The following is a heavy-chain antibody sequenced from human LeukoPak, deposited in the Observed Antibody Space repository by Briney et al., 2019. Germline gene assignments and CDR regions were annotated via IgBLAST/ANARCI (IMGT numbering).Heavy chain of an antibody. CDR3: ARGSVVVVAATFDP. Sequence: ASVKVSCKASGYTFTSYGISWVRQAPGQGLEWMGWMNPNSGNTGYAQKFQGRVTMTRNTSISTAYMELSSLRSEDTAVYYCARGSVVVVAATFDPWGQGTLVTVSS. V-gene: IGHV1-8*02. CDR1: GYTFTSYG. J-gene: IGHJ5*02. D-gene: IGHD2-15*01. CDR2: MNPNSGNT.